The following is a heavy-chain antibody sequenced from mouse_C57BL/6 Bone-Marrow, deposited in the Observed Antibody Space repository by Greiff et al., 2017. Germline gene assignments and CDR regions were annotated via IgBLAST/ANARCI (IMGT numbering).Heavy chain of an antibody. Sequence: EVQLVESGGGLVQSGRSLRLSCATSGFTFSDFYMEWVRQAPGKGLEWIAASRNKANDYTTEYSASVKGRFIVSRDTSQSILYLQMNALRAEDTAIYYCARDAHSSGFFAYWGQGTLVTVSA. J-gene: IGHJ3*01. CDR3: ARDAHSSGFFAY. V-gene: IGHV7-1*01. CDR2: SRNKANDYTT. CDR1: GFTFSDFY. D-gene: IGHD3-2*02.